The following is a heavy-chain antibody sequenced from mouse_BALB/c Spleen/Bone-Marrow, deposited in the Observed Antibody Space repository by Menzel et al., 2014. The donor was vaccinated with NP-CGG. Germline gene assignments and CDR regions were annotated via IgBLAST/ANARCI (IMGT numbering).Heavy chain of an antibody. D-gene: IGHD1-1*01. CDR1: GYSFTGYF. J-gene: IGHJ1*01. CDR2: INPYNGDS. CDR3: ARVTTDWYFDV. V-gene: IGHV1-20*02. Sequence: EVQLVESGPELVKPGASVKISCKASGYSFTGYFMNWVIQSHGKSLEWIGRINPYNGDSFYNQKFKGKATLTVDKSSSTAHMELRSLAPEDSAVYYCARVTTDWYFDVWGAGTTVTVSS.